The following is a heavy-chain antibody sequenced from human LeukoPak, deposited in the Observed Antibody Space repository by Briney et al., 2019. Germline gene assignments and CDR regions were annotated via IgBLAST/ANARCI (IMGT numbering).Heavy chain of an antibody. CDR2: IYPGDSDT. Sequence: GESLKISCKGSGFSFTTYWIGWVRQMPGKGLERMGIIYPGDSDTRYSPSFQGQVTISVDKSIGTAYLQWSSLKASDTAMYYCARSTHYRSGNDYWGQGTLVTVSS. CDR3: ARSTHYRSGNDY. D-gene: IGHD3-10*01. CDR1: GFSFTTYW. V-gene: IGHV5-51*01. J-gene: IGHJ4*02.